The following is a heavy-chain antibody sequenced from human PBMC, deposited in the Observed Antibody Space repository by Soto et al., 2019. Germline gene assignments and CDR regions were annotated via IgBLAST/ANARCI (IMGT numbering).Heavy chain of an antibody. CDR1: GFTLSSYG. V-gene: IGHV3-33*01. J-gene: IGHJ4*02. D-gene: IGHD6-13*01. CDR3: ARDSAAAGPDY. Sequence: AXGSLRLSCAAAGFTLSSYGVHWVRQAPGKGLEWVAVIWYDGSNKYYADSVKGRFTISRDNSKNTLYLQMNSLRAEDTAVYYCARDSAAAGPDYWGQGTLVTVSS. CDR2: IWYDGSNK.